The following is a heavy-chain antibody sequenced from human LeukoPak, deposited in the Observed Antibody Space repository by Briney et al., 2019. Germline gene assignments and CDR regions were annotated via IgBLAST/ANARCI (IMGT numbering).Heavy chain of an antibody. V-gene: IGHV3-21*06. CDR1: GFTFSSYG. CDR3: ARTSLRLGEFTI. CDR2: ISSNSENV. D-gene: IGHD3-16*01. J-gene: IGHJ3*02. Sequence: GGSLRLSCAASGFTFSSYGMHWVRQAPGMGLEWVSYISSNSENVFYGDSVQGRFTISRDNAENSLFLQMNSLRAEDTAVYYCARTSLRLGEFTIWGQGTMVTVSS.